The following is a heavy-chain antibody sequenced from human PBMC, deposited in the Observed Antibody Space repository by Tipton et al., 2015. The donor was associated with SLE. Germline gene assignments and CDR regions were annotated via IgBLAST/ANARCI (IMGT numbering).Heavy chain of an antibody. CDR1: GGSFSGYY. CDR3: ARGRYSGSAY. CDR2: INHSGST. J-gene: IGHJ4*02. D-gene: IGHD5-12*01. V-gene: IGHV4-34*01. Sequence: TLSLTCAVYGGSFSGYYWSWIRQPPGKGLEWIGEINHSGSTNYNPSLKSRVTISVGTSKNQFSLELSSVTTADTAVYYCARGRYSGSAYWGQGTLVTVSS.